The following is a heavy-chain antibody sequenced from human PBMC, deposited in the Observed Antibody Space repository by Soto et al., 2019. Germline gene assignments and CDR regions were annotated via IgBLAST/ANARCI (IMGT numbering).Heavy chain of an antibody. CDR3: ASGLYYYDSSGYYDVYGMDV. Sequence: ASVKVSWKASGYTFTSYAMHWVRQAPGQRLEWMGWINAGNGNTKYSQKFQGRVTITRDTSASTAYMELSSLRSEDTAVYYCASGLYYYDSSGYYDVYGMDVWGQGTTVTVSS. J-gene: IGHJ6*02. CDR1: GYTFTSYA. CDR2: INAGNGNT. D-gene: IGHD3-22*01. V-gene: IGHV1-3*01.